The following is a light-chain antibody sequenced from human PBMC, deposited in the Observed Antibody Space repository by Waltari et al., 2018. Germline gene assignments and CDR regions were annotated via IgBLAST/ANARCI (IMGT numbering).Light chain of an antibody. Sequence: SVLTQPPSVSAAPAQKATISCSGSRSNIGTSFVLWYHQLPGATPKLLIYDNYKRPSGIPDRCSASKSGTSATLDITGLQIGDEADYYCATWDNSLTAVVFGGGTKLTVL. J-gene: IGLJ2*01. V-gene: IGLV1-51*01. CDR3: ATWDNSLTAVV. CDR1: RSNIGTSF. CDR2: DNY.